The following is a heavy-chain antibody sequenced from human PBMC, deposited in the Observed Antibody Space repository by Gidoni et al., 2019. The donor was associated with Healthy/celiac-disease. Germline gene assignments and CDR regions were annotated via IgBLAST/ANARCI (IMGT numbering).Heavy chain of an antibody. CDR3: ARARSCSSSCGYYYMDV. CDR1: GGTFSSYA. Sequence: QVQLVQSGAEVKKPGSSVKVSCKASGGTFSSYAISWVRQAPGQGLEWMGGIIPIFGTASYAQKFQGRVTITADESTSTAYMELSSLRSEDTAVYYCARARSCSSSCGYYYMDVWGKGTTVTVSS. J-gene: IGHJ6*03. D-gene: IGHD6-13*01. V-gene: IGHV1-69*01. CDR2: IIPIFGTA.